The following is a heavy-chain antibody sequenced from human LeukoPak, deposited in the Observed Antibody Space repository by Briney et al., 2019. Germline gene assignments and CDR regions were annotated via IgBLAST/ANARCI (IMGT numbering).Heavy chain of an antibody. D-gene: IGHD4-17*01. CDR1: GGTFSSYA. V-gene: IGHV1-69*04. CDR3: AKGLDYGDPFNFDY. J-gene: IGHJ4*02. Sequence: ASVKVSCKASGGTFSSYAISWVRQAPGQGLEWMGRITPILGIANYAQKFQGRVTITADKSTSTAYMELSRLRSDDTAVYYCAKGLDYGDPFNFDYWGQGTLVTVSS. CDR2: ITPILGIA.